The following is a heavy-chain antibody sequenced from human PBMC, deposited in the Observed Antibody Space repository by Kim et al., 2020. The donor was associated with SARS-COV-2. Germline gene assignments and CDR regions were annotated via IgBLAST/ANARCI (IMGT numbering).Heavy chain of an antibody. CDR3: AREWQLVLDH. CDR2: GTV. J-gene: IGHJ4*02. V-gene: IGHV1-69*01. Sequence: GTVNYAQKFQGRVTITADESTNTAYMELSSLKSDDTAVYYCAREWQLVLDHWGQGSLVTVSS. D-gene: IGHD6-6*01.